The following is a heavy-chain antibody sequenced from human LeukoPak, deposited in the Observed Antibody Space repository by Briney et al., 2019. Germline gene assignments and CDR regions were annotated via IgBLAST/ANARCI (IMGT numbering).Heavy chain of an antibody. CDR3: ASLSIVGATIDY. CDR1: GGSISSSNW. V-gene: IGHV4-4*02. Sequence: SETLSLTCAVSGGSISSSNWWSWVRQPPGKGLEWIGEIYRSGSTNYNPSLKSRVTISVDKSKNQFSLKLSSVTAADTAVYYCASLSIVGATIDYWGQGTLVTVSS. J-gene: IGHJ4*02. D-gene: IGHD1-26*01. CDR2: IYRSGST.